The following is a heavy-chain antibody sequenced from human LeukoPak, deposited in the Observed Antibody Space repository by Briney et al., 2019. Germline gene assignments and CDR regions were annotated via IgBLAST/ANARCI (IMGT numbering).Heavy chain of an antibody. Sequence: GGSLRLSCAASGFIFSSYGMHWVRQTPGKGLEWVAIISYDGYNKNYADSVKGRFTISRDNSKNTLYLQMNSLRAEDTAVYYCAKSAPQPGIAAAGTFDYWGQGTLVTVSS. J-gene: IGHJ4*02. V-gene: IGHV3-30*18. CDR3: AKSAPQPGIAAAGTFDY. CDR2: ISYDGYNK. CDR1: GFIFSSYG. D-gene: IGHD6-13*01.